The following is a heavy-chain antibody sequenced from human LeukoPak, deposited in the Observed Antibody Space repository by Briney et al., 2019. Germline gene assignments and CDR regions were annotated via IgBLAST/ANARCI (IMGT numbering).Heavy chain of an antibody. CDR2: ISSSSSTI. D-gene: IGHD6-13*01. Sequence: GGSLRLSCAASGFTFSSYSMNWVRQAPGKGLEWVSYISSSSSTIYYADSVKGRFTISRDNAKNSLYLQMNSLRAEDTAVYCCARFRSIAAAGSFDYWGQGTLVTVSS. J-gene: IGHJ4*02. CDR3: ARFRSIAAAGSFDY. CDR1: GFTFSSYS. V-gene: IGHV3-48*01.